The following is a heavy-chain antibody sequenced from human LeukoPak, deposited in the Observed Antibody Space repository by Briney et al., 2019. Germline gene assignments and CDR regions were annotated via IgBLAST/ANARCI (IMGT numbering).Heavy chain of an antibody. CDR1: GTSMTNTPSY. D-gene: IGHD3-9*01. J-gene: IGHJ5*02. CDR2: MYYSGST. CDR3: ARDTHDILTGYFDWFDP. V-gene: IGHV4-39*07. Sequence: SETLSLTCSVSGTSMTNTPSYWGWVRHSPGKGLEWIATMYYSGSTYYNPSLRTRVTASVDKSNNQFSLKLSSVTAADTAVYYCARDTHDILTGYFDWFDPWGQATLVTVSS.